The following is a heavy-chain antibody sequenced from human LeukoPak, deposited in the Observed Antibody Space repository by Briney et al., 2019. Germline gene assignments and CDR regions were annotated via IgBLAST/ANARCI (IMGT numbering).Heavy chain of an antibody. D-gene: IGHD1-26*01. Sequence: ASVKVSCKASGYTFTSYYMHWVRQAPGQGLEWMGIINPSGGSTSYARKFQGRVTMTRDTSTSTVYMELSSLRSEDTAVYYCATAALSSGSYPSSFDYWGQGTLVTVSS. CDR3: ATAALSSGSYPSSFDY. J-gene: IGHJ4*02. V-gene: IGHV1-46*01. CDR1: GYTFTSYY. CDR2: INPSGGST.